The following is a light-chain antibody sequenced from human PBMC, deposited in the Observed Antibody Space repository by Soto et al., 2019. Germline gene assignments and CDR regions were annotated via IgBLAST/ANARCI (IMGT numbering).Light chain of an antibody. V-gene: IGKV1-9*01. J-gene: IGKJ5*01. Sequence: IQLTQSPSSLSASVGDTVTITCRASQGINSYLAWYQQKPGKAPKLLIYAASTLRSGVPSRFSGSGSGSDFTLTISSLQPEDFATYYCKQLNSYPITFGQGTRLEIK. CDR2: AAS. CDR1: QGINSY. CDR3: KQLNSYPIT.